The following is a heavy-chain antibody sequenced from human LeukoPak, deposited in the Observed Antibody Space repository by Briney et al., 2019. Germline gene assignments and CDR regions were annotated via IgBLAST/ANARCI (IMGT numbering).Heavy chain of an antibody. V-gene: IGHV7-4-1*02. CDR1: GYTFTSYA. CDR2: INTNTGNP. CDR3: ARDPDWNPRGYNWFDP. D-gene: IGHD1-1*01. J-gene: IGHJ5*02. Sequence: ASVKVSCKASGYTFTSYAMNWVRQAPGQGLEWMGWINTNTGNPTYAQGFTGRFVFSLDTSVSTAYLQISSLKAEDTAVYYCARDPDWNPRGYNWFDPWGQGTLVTVSS.